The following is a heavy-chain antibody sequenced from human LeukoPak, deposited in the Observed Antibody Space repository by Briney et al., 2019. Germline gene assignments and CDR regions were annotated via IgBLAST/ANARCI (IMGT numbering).Heavy chain of an antibody. V-gene: IGHV3-23*01. CDR1: GFTFSSDV. CDR2: ISGSGGGT. D-gene: IGHD4-17*01. CDR3: ARLTVYGDYGWGGAFDI. J-gene: IGHJ3*02. Sequence: AGGSLRLSCAAFGFTFSSDVMNWVRQAPGKGLEWVSAISGSGGGTYYADSVKGRFTISRDNSKNTLYLQMNSLRAEDTAVYYCARLTVYGDYGWGGAFDIWGQGTMVTVSS.